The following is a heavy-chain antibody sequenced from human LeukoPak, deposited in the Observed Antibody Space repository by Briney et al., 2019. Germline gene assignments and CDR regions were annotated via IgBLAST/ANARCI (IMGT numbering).Heavy chain of an antibody. CDR2: IKPDGTTK. D-gene: IGHD6-13*01. CDR1: GFPFSSYS. J-gene: IGHJ4*02. Sequence: GGSLRLSCAASGFPFSSYSMTWVRQAPGKGLEWVANIKPDGTTKFYVDSVKGRFAISRDNALNSLYLQMNSLRAEDTAIYYCARSIPYGTTWYGRSDYWGQGTLVTVSS. V-gene: IGHV3-7*03. CDR3: ARSIPYGTTWYGRSDY.